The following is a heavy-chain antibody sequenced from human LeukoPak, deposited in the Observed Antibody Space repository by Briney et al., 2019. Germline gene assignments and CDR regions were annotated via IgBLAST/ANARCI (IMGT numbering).Heavy chain of an antibody. Sequence: SETLSLTCTVAGGSISSYYWSLIRQPAGKGLEWIGRIYTSGSTNYNPSLKSRVTMSVDTSKNQFSLKLSSVTAADTAVYYCARDPSGSYYYYYGMDVWGQGTTVTVSS. V-gene: IGHV4-4*07. CDR1: GGSISSYY. CDR3: ARDPSGSYYYYYGMDV. J-gene: IGHJ6*02. CDR2: IYTSGST. D-gene: IGHD1-26*01.